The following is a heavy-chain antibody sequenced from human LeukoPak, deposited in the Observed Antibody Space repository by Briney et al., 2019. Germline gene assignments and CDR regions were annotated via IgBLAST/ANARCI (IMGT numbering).Heavy chain of an antibody. D-gene: IGHD1-1*01. CDR3: GSGPVGTTVP. CDR2: ISGSGSHA. J-gene: IGHJ5*02. V-gene: IGHV3-23*01. CDR1: GFSFGSYA. Sequence: GGSLRLSCAASGFSFGSYAMGWTRQAPGQGLEWVSAISGSGSHANYAESVKGRFTISRDNSKNTLYLQMHSLIAADAAVYYCGSGPVGTTVPWGQGTLVTVSS.